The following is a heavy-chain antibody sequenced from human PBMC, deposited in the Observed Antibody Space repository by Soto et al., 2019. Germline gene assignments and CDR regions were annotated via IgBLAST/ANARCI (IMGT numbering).Heavy chain of an antibody. CDR3: ARDTPPTDY. Sequence: QVQLVQSGAEAKKPGASVKVSCKTSGYTFTSYHISWVRQAPGQGLEWMGWISAYNTNTNYAQKFQGRVTMTTDTLTSTAYMELWSLRSDDTAVYYCARDTPPTDYWGQGTLVTVSS. J-gene: IGHJ4*02. CDR2: ISAYNTNT. CDR1: GYTFTSYH. V-gene: IGHV1-18*01.